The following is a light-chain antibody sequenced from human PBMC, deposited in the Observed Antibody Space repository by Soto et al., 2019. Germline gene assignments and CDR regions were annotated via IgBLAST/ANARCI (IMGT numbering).Light chain of an antibody. CDR2: TDS. J-gene: IGLJ2*01. V-gene: IGLV1-44*01. CDR3: ATWDDSLNGRV. Sequence: QTVVTQPPSVSGTPGQRVTNSCSGSRSNIGSNAVNWYQQFPGAAPKLLIYTDSQRPSGVPDRISGAKSATSASLAISGLQSDDEAFYYCATWDDSLNGRVFGGGTKLTVL. CDR1: RSNIGSNA.